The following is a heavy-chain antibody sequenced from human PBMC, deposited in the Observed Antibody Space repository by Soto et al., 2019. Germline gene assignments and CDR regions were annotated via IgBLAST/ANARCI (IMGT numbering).Heavy chain of an antibody. CDR2: IISIVGTA. D-gene: IGHD4-4*01. J-gene: IGHJ6*02. CDR3: PTCSNYGNSSHYFDGLDV. CDR1: GCTFSSYG. V-gene: IGHV1-69*13. Sequence: GASVQVSFKASGCTFSSYGISWVRQAPGEGLEWMGGIISIVGTANYAQKFQGRVTITADRFTNKDYIDLSNLRSEDTAIYYCPTCSNYGNSSHYFDGLDVWGQGTTVTVSS.